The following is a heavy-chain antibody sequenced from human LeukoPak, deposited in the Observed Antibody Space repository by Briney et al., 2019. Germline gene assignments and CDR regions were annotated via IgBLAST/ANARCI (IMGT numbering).Heavy chain of an antibody. Sequence: GGSLRLSCAASGFTFSSYSMNWVRQAPGKGLEWVSSISGSGGTTYYADSVRGRFTISRANSKNTLYLQMNSLRAEDTAVYYCAKTYCSTTSCYISASFFFDYWGQGTLVTVSS. CDR1: GFTFSSYS. CDR3: AKTYCSTTSCYISASFFFDY. D-gene: IGHD2-2*02. CDR2: ISGSGGTT. V-gene: IGHV3-23*01. J-gene: IGHJ4*02.